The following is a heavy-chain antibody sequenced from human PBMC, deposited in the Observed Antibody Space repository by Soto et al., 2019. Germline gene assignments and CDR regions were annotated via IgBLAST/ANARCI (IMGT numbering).Heavy chain of an antibody. Sequence: QVQLVQSGAEVKKPGSSVKVSCKASGGTFSSYAISWVRQAPGQGLEWMGGIIPIFGTANYAQKFQGRVTITADESTSTAEMELSSMRSEDTAVYYCARNDCISTSCYYNYYCGMDVWGQGTTVTVSS. CDR2: IIPIFGTA. J-gene: IGHJ6*02. CDR3: ARNDCISTSCYYNYYCGMDV. V-gene: IGHV1-69*12. CDR1: GGTFSSYA. D-gene: IGHD2-2*01.